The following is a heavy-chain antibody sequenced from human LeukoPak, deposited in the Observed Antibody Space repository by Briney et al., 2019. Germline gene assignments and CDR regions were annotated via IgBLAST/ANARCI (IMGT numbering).Heavy chain of an antibody. V-gene: IGHV1-2*02. CDR2: INPNSGGT. D-gene: IGHD3-10*01. Sequence: WASVKVSCKASGYTFTGYYMHWVRQAPGQGLGWMGWINPNSGGTNYAQKFQGRVTMTRDTSISTAYMELSRLRSDDTAVYYCARGNPPQSSGWFGELLYEDFNYWGQGTLVTVSP. J-gene: IGHJ4*02. CDR3: ARGNPPQSSGWFGELLYEDFNY. CDR1: GYTFTGYY.